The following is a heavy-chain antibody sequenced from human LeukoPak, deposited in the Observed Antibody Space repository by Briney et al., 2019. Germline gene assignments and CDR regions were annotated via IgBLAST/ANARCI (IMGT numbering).Heavy chain of an antibody. V-gene: IGHV4-59*12. CDR2: ISYSGST. Sequence: PSETLSLTCTVSGGSISSYYWGWIRQPPGKGLEWIGYISYSGSTNYNPSLESRVTISVDTSKNHFSLKLSSVTAADTAVYYCASGQYYDLWSGYYVDWGQGTLVTVSA. CDR1: GGSISSYY. D-gene: IGHD3-3*01. CDR3: ASGQYYDLWSGYYVD. J-gene: IGHJ4*02.